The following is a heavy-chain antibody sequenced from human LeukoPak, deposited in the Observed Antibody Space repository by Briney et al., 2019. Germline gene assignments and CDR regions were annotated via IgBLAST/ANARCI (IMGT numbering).Heavy chain of an antibody. J-gene: IGHJ5*02. Sequence: GGTLRLSCAASGFTFSSYGMTWVRQTPGQGLEWVSAISPSGFNTYYADSLQGRFTISRDNSKNTLYLQMNSLRAEDTAVYYCAKTDCTSTSCFVGWFDPWGQGTLVTVSS. CDR3: AKTDCTSTSCFVGWFDP. CDR2: ISPSGFNT. D-gene: IGHD2-2*01. CDR1: GFTFSSYG. V-gene: IGHV3-23*01.